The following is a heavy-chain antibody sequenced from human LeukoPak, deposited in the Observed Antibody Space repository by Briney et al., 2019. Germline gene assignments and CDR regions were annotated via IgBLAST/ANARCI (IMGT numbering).Heavy chain of an antibody. Sequence: PGGSLRLSCEASGFTFSNYGMSWVRQAPGKGLEWVSAMSSNGDNTLYADSVKARFTMTRNNSKNTLSLQMNSLRTEDTSVYYCARQLSAAGCIDYWGQGALVTVSS. CDR2: MSSNGDNT. D-gene: IGHD2-8*01. CDR3: ARQLSAAGCIDY. CDR1: GFTFSNYG. J-gene: IGHJ4*02. V-gene: IGHV3-23*01.